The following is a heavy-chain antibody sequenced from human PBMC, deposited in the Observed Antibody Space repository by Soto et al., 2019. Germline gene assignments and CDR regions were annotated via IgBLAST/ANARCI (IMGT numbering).Heavy chain of an antibody. Sequence: GGSLRLSCAASGFTFSSYSMNWVRQAPGKGLEWVSSISSSSSYIYYADSVKGRFTISRDNAKNSLSLQKNSLRAEDTAVYYCARDSSPNWGPDAFDIWGQGKIVTGSS. CDR1: GFTFSSYS. D-gene: IGHD7-27*01. J-gene: IGHJ3*02. CDR3: ARDSSPNWGPDAFDI. CDR2: ISSSSSYI. V-gene: IGHV3-21*01.